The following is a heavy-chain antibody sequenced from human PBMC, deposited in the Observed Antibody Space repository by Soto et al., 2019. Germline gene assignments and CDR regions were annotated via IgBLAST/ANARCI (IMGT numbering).Heavy chain of an antibody. CDR2: VVPIFGTS. CDR3: AKDFIGAIDY. V-gene: IGHV1-69*01. J-gene: IGHJ4*02. CDR1: GGTFGRNT. D-gene: IGHD3-16*01. Sequence: QVHLVQSAAEVKKPGSSVRVSCTTSGGTFGRNTIAWIRQAPEQGLEWMGHVVPIFGTSNYAQKFRGRLTIPEDGPTTPAYRKLSSLKSEDTAVYYGAKDFIGAIDYWGQGSLVIFSS.